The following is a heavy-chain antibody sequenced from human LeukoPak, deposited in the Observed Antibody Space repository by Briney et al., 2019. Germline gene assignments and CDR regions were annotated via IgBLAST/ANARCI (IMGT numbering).Heavy chain of an antibody. Sequence: GASVKVSCKASGNTFTSFHIHWVRQAPGQGLEWMGIINPSGGSTSYAQKFQGRVTMTRDTSTSTVYMELSSLRSEDTAVYYCARDSNGDYYFDYWGQGTLVTVSS. CDR3: ARDSNGDYYFDY. J-gene: IGHJ4*02. CDR1: GNTFTSFH. V-gene: IGHV1-46*01. D-gene: IGHD4-17*01. CDR2: INPSGGST.